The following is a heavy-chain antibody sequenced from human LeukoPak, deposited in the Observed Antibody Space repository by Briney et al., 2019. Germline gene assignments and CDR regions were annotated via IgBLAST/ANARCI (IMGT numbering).Heavy chain of an antibody. Sequence: ASVKVSCKASGYTFTSYDINWVRQATGQGLEWMGWMSPNSGNTGYAQKFQGRVTMTRNTSISTAYMELSSLRSEDTAVYYCAKGYSYSSYYFDYWGQGTLVTVSS. CDR1: GYTFTSYD. D-gene: IGHD5-18*01. CDR3: AKGYSYSSYYFDY. V-gene: IGHV1-8*01. CDR2: MSPNSGNT. J-gene: IGHJ4*02.